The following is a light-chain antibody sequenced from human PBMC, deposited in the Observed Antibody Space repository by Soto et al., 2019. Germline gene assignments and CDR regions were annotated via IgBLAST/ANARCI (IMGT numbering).Light chain of an antibody. CDR3: QENYTPRLA. V-gene: IGKV1-39*01. J-gene: IGKJ4*01. Sequence: IQMTQSPSSLSASVGDTVTITCRASQNIGNYLSWYQQKPGEAPRLLIYEAFTFQIGVPLRFSGSAIATEFTLTITELQPDDFATYHCQENYTPRLAFGGGTRVDLK. CDR2: EAF. CDR1: QNIGNY.